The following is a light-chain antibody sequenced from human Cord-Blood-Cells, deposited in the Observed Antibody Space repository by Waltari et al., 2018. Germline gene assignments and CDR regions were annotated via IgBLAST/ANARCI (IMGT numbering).Light chain of an antibody. CDR2: AAS. J-gene: IGKJ4*01. V-gene: IGKV1-12*01. Sequence: DIQMTKSPSSVSASAGDRVTITCRASQGISSWLGWYQQNPGKARKLQIYAASSLQNRVPSRFSRSGSGTDLTLTISSLQPEDSATYYCQQANSFPLTVGGVTKVEIK. CDR1: QGISSW. CDR3: QQANSFPLT.